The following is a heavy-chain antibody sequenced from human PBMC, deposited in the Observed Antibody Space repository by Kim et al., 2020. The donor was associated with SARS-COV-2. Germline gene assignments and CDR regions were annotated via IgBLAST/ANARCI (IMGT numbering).Heavy chain of an antibody. J-gene: IGHJ4*02. Sequence: SVKVSCKASGGTFSSYAISWVRQAPGQGLEWMGGIIPIFGTANYAQKFQGRVTITADESTSTAYMELSSLRSEDTAVYYCARVINSSGWRKHFDYWGQGTLVTVSS. CDR1: GGTFSSYA. D-gene: IGHD6-19*01. V-gene: IGHV1-69*13. CDR3: ARVINSSGWRKHFDY. CDR2: IIPIFGTA.